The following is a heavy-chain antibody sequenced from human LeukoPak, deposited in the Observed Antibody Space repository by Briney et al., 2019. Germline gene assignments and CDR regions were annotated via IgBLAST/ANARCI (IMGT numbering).Heavy chain of an antibody. CDR3: ARARRGYSYGSFDY. CDR2: ISSSGSTI. CDR1: GFTFSDYY. Sequence: GGSLRLSCAASGFTFSDYYMSWIRQAPGKGLEGVSYISSSGSTIYYADSVKGRFTISRDNAKNSLYLQINSLRAEDTAVYYCARARRGYSYGSFDYWGQGTLVTVSS. J-gene: IGHJ4*02. V-gene: IGHV3-11*01. D-gene: IGHD5-18*01.